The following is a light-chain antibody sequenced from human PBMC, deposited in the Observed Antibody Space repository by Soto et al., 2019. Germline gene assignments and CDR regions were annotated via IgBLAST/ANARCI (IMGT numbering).Light chain of an antibody. CDR1: RAITNN. CDR3: QQVKSYPRT. Sequence: DIQLTQSPVFLSASVGDRVTITCRASRAITNNLAWYQQKPGKPPRLLIYQESTLQSGVPSRFSGSKSGTQFTLTIDSLQPEDFATYYCQQVKSYPRTFGGGTKVEIK. V-gene: IGKV1-9*01. J-gene: IGKJ4*01. CDR2: QES.